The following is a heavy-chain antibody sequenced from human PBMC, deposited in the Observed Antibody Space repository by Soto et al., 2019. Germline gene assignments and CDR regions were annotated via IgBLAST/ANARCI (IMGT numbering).Heavy chain of an antibody. V-gene: IGHV4-59*08. CDR3: ARHRIFDP. D-gene: IGHD2-15*01. CDR1: GGSISSYC. CDR2: IYYSGST. J-gene: IGHJ5*02. Sequence: SETLSLTCTVSGGSISSYCWSWIRQPPGKGLEWIGYIYYSGSTNYNPSLKSRVTISVDTSKNQFSLKLSSVTAADTAVYYCARHRIFDPWGQGTLVTVSS.